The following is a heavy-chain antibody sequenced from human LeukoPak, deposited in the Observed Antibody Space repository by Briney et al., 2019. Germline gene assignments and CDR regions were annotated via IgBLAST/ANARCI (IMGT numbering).Heavy chain of an antibody. V-gene: IGHV3-30*01. J-gene: IGHJ4*02. CDR2: ISYDGNNK. CDR3: ARNPYYGDYV. Sequence: GGSLRLSCAASGFTFSSYTMHWVRQAPGTGLEWVAVISYDGNNKYYADSVKGRFTISRDNSKNTLYLQMNSLRGEDTAVYYCARNPYYGDYVWGQGTRVPVPS. D-gene: IGHD4-17*01. CDR1: GFTFSSYT.